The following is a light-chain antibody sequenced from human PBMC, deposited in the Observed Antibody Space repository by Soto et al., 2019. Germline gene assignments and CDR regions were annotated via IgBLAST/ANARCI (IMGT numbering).Light chain of an antibody. V-gene: IGKV1-27*01. Sequence: DIQMTQSPSSLSSSVGDRVTITCRASQGISNYLAWYQQKPGKVPKLLIYAASTLQSGVPSRFSGSASGTDFTLTISSLQPEDVATYYCQKYNSAPYTVGQGTKIEIK. CDR3: QKYNSAPYT. CDR1: QGISNY. CDR2: AAS. J-gene: IGKJ2*01.